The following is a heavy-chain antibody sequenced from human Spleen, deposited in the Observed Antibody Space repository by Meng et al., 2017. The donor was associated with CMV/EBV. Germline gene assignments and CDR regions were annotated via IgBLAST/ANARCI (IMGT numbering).Heavy chain of an antibody. CDR2: INNNGIGT. V-gene: IGHV3-74*01. D-gene: IGHD1-1*01. Sequence: SCVGSGFIFSDHWIHWVRQAPGKGLEWVARINNNGIGTNYAESVRGRFTLSRNNARNTVFLQLESLRIEDMAVYYCLRGTVAWNGVDYWGQGTLVTVSS. J-gene: IGHJ4*02. CDR3: LRGTVAWNGVDY. CDR1: GFIFSDHW.